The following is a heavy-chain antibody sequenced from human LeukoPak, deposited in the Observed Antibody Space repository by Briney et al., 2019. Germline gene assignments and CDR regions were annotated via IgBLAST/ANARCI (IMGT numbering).Heavy chain of an antibody. CDR1: GFTFSNAW. Sequence: GGSLRLSCAASGFTFSNAWMSWVRQAPGKGLEWVGRIKSKTDGGTTDYAAPVKGRFTISRDDSKNTLYLQMNSLKTEDTAVYYCTTLDVWFGESPRFDYWGQGTLVTVSS. V-gene: IGHV3-15*01. CDR3: TTLDVWFGESPRFDY. D-gene: IGHD3-10*01. CDR2: IKSKTDGGTT. J-gene: IGHJ4*02.